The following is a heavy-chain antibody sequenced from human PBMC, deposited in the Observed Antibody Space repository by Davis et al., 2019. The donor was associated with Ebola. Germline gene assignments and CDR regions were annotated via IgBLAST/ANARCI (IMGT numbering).Heavy chain of an antibody. D-gene: IGHD5-12*01. V-gene: IGHV6-1*01. CDR1: GDSVSSGG. CDR3: TRGWLRGGMDV. Sequence: HSQILSLTCAISGDSVSSGGWNWIRQSPSRGLEWLGRTYYYRSKWNNDYAASVKSRISVNSDTSKHQFSLQVNSVTPDDTAVYYCTRGWLRGGMDVWGKGTMVTVSS. J-gene: IGHJ6*04. CDR2: TYYYRSKWNN.